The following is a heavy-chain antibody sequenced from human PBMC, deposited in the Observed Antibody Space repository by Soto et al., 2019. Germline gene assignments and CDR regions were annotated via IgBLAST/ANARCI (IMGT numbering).Heavy chain of an antibody. CDR1: GGSISSSSYY. Sequence: QLQLQESGPGLVKPSETLSLTCTVSGGSISSSSYYWGWIRQPPGKGLEWIGSIYYSGSTYYNPSLKGRATISVDTSQHQFSLKLSSVTAADTAVYYCARHTPAISISDHWGQGTLVTVSS. CDR2: IYYSGST. CDR3: ARHTPAISISDH. D-gene: IGHD2-15*01. V-gene: IGHV4-39*01. J-gene: IGHJ4*02.